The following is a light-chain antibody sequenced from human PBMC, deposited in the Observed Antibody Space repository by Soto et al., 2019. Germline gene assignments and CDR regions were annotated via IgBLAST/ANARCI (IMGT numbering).Light chain of an antibody. CDR3: QRYNSWPLT. Sequence: EIVMTQSPATLSFSPGERATLSCRASHGIGSTLAWYQQKPGQTPRLLIYGASTRATGVPARFSGSGSGTEFTLTINSLQAEDFAVYYCQRYNSWPLTFGGGTKVDIK. CDR2: GAS. V-gene: IGKV3-15*01. CDR1: HGIGST. J-gene: IGKJ4*01.